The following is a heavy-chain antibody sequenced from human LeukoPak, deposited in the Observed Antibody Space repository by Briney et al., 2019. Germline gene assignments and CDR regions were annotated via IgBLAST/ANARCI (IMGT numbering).Heavy chain of an antibody. CDR3: ARDAVGSSFDY. J-gene: IGHJ4*02. CDR2: ISSSSSYI. Sequence: PGGSLRLSCAASGFTLSRNSMNWVRQAPGKGLEWVSSISSSSSYIYYADSVKGRFTISRDNAKNSLYLQMNSLRAEDTAVYYCARDAVGSSFDYWGQGTLVTVSS. CDR1: GFTLSRNS. D-gene: IGHD6-19*01. V-gene: IGHV3-21*01.